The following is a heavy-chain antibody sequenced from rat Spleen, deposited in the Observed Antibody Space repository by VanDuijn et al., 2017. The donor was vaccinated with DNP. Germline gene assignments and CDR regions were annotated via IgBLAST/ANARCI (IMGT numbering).Heavy chain of an antibody. CDR2: INSEGST. CDR3: ARSDNSGSKWNY. Sequence: EVQLQESGPGLAKPSQSLSLTCSVTGYSITSSYRWNWIRKFPGNKLEWMGYINSEGSTYYHPSHKSRISITRDTSKNQFFLQVNSVTTEDTATYYGARSDNSGSKWNYWGQGVMVTVSS. J-gene: IGHJ2*01. CDR1: GYSITSSYR. V-gene: IGHV3-3*01. D-gene: IGHD4-3*01.